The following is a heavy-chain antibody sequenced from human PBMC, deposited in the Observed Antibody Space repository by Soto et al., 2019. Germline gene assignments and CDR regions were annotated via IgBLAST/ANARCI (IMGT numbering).Heavy chain of an antibody. CDR1: GFTFSSYA. J-gene: IGHJ3*02. CDR2: ISGSGGST. D-gene: IGHD5-18*01. CDR3: AKDFGYNYGYDAFDI. V-gene: IGHV3-23*01. Sequence: GGSLRLSCAASGFTFSSYAMSWVRQAPGKGLEWVSGISGSGGSTYYVDSVKGRCTISRDNSKNTLYLQMNSLRAEDTAVYYCAKDFGYNYGYDAFDIWGQGTMVTVSS.